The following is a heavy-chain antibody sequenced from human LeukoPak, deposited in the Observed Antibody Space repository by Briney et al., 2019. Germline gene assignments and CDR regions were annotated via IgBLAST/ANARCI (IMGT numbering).Heavy chain of an antibody. CDR3: ARLRAHHYYDSSGYSGMDV. V-gene: IGHV1-18*01. CDR2: ISAYNGNT. CDR1: GYTFTSYG. J-gene: IGHJ6*02. Sequence: PAASVKVSCKASGYTFTSYGISWVRQAPGQGLEWMGWISAYNGNTNYAQKLQGRVTMTTDTSTSTAYMELRSLRSDDTAVYYCARLRAHHYYDSSGYSGMDVWGQGTTVTVSS. D-gene: IGHD3-22*01.